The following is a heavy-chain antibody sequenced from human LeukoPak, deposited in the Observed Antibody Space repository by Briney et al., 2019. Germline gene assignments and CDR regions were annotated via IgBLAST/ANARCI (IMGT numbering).Heavy chain of an antibody. V-gene: IGHV4-31*03. CDR1: GGSISSGDYY. CDR3: ARVRFLEWLPFDY. CDR2: IYYSGVT. D-gene: IGHD3-3*01. J-gene: IGHJ4*02. Sequence: SQTLSLTCTVSGGSISSGDYYWRWIRQRPGKGLEWIGSIYYSGVTYYNPSLESRVTISVDTSKNQFSLNLSSVTAADTAVYYCARVRFLEWLPFDYWGQGTLVTVSS.